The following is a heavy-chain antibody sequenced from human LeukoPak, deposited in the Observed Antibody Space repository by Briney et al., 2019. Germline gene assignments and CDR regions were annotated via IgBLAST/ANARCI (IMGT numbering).Heavy chain of an antibody. Sequence: GGSLRLSCAASGFTFSNYAMSWVRRAPGKGLEWVSVIGGSGSSYYADSVEGRFTISRDNSKNTLYLEMNSLRGEDTAEYYCAKHDILTGSFYGMDVWGQGTTVTVSS. D-gene: IGHD3-9*01. V-gene: IGHV3-23*01. CDR3: AKHDILTGSFYGMDV. J-gene: IGHJ6*02. CDR1: GFTFSNYA. CDR2: IGGSGSS.